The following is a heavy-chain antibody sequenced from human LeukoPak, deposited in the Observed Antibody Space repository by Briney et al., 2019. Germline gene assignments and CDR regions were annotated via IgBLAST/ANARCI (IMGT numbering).Heavy chain of an antibody. V-gene: IGHV3-23*01. J-gene: IGHJ4*02. CDR1: GFTISTYP. Sequence: GGSLRLSCAASGFTISTYPMTWVRLAPGKGLEWVSAISGSGDSTFYADSVKGRFTISRDNSKNTLYLQMNSLRAEDTAVYYCARVVDHDYGDYYLDYWGQGTLVTVSS. D-gene: IGHD4-17*01. CDR2: ISGSGDST. CDR3: ARVVDHDYGDYYLDY.